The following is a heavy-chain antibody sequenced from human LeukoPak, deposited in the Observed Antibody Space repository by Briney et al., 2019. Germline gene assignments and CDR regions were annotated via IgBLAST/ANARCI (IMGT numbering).Heavy chain of an antibody. D-gene: IGHD6-13*01. CDR2: ISPSGSTI. V-gene: IGHV3-48*01. CDR1: GFTFSNYG. CDR3: ARSPIAAAGTAFDS. J-gene: IGHJ4*02. Sequence: GGSLRLSCAASGFTFSNYGMSWVRQAPGKGLDWVSYISPSGSTIYFTDSVKGRFTISRDNAKNSLYLQMTSLRAEDTAVYYCARSPIAAAGTAFDSWGQGTLVTVSS.